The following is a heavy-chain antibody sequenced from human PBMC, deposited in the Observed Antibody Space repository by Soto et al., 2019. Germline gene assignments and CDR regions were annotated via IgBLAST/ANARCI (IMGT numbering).Heavy chain of an antibody. CDR2: IWYDGSNK. D-gene: IGHD6-13*01. CDR1: GFTFSSYG. CDR3: ARDIGIAAAGDAFDI. Sequence: GGSLRLSCAASGFTFSSYGMHWVRQAPGKGLEWVAVIWYDGSNKYYADSVKGRFTISRDNSKNTLYLQMNSLRAEDTAVYYCARDIGIAAAGDAFDIWGQGTMVTVSS. J-gene: IGHJ3*02. V-gene: IGHV3-33*01.